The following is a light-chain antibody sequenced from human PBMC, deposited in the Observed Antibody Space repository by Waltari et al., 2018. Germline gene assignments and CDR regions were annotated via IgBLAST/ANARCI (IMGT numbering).Light chain of an antibody. CDR3: QQYNDDPRT. J-gene: IGKJ1*01. CDR1: QSVSNW. V-gene: IGKV1-5*03. CDR2: KAS. Sequence: DIQMTQSPSTLSASVGDRVPITCRASQSVSNWLAWYQQKPGKAPNLLNYKASSLESGVPSRFSGSGSGTEFTLTISSLQPDDFATYYCQQYNDDPRTFGQGTEVEFK.